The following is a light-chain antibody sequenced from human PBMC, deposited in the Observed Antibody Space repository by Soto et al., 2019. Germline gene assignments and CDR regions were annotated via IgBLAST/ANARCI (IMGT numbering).Light chain of an antibody. CDR3: CSYAGGYTRYV. V-gene: IGLV2-11*01. Sequence: QSALTQPRLVSGSPGESVTLSCTGTGSDVGGYNYVSWYQHHPGKAPKLMIYDVTKRPSGVPDRFSGYKSGSTASLTISGLQTEDEADYYCCSYAGGYTRYVFETGTKLTVL. CDR2: DVT. CDR1: GSDVGGYNY. J-gene: IGLJ1*01.